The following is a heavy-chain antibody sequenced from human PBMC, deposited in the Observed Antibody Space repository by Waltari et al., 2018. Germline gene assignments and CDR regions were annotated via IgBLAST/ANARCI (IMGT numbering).Heavy chain of an antibody. Sequence: QVQLQQWGAGLLKPSETLSLTCAVYGGSFSGFYWCWSRQPPGKGLEWIGEINHSGSTNYNPSLKSRVTISVDTSKNQFSLKLSSVTAADTAVYYCARGFRAAAGSNWFDPWGQGTLVTVSS. CDR2: INHSGST. V-gene: IGHV4-34*01. J-gene: IGHJ5*02. D-gene: IGHD6-13*01. CDR3: ARGFRAAAGSNWFDP. CDR1: GGSFSGFY.